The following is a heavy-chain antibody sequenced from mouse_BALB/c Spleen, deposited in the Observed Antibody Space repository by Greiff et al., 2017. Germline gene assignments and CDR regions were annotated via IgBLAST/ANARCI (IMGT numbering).Heavy chain of an antibody. J-gene: IGHJ4*01. CDR1: GYTFTDYA. CDR3: ARRYGNYGTMDY. D-gene: IGHD2-10*02. Sequence: VKLQQSGAELVRPGVSVKISCKGSGYTFTDYAMHWVKQSHAKSLEWIGVISTYYGDASYNQKFKGKATMTVDKSSSTAYMELARLTSEDSAIYYCARRYGNYGTMDYWGQGTSVTVSS. V-gene: IGHV1S137*01. CDR2: ISTYYGDA.